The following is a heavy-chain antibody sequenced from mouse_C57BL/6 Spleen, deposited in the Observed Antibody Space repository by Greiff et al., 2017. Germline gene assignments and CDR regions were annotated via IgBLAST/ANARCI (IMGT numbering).Heavy chain of an antibody. V-gene: IGHV1-26*01. CDR1: GYTFTDYY. CDR2: INPNNGGT. J-gene: IGHJ2*01. CDR3: ARVDPGYFDY. Sequence: VQLQQSGPELVKPGASVKISCKASGYTFTDYYMTWVKLSHGKSLEWIGDINPNNGGTSYNQKFKGKATLTVEKSSSTAYMELRSLTSEDSAVYYCARVDPGYFDYWGQGTTLTVSS.